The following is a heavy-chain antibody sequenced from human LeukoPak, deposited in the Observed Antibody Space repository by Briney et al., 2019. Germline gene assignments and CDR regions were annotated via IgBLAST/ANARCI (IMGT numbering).Heavy chain of an antibody. J-gene: IGHJ4*02. CDR2: INYSGST. Sequence: TSETLSLTCTVSGASIGSEGYYWSWIRQSPGKGLEWLGYINYSGSTYYNPSLKSRVSISVDTSKNRFSLNLNSVTAADTAVYFCARAHYFGSGSYFDYWGQGTLVAVSS. D-gene: IGHD3-10*01. V-gene: IGHV4-30-4*01. CDR1: GASIGSEGYY. CDR3: ARAHYFGSGSYFDY.